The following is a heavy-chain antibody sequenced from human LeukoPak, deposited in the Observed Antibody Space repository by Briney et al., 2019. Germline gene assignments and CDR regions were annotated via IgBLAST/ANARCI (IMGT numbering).Heavy chain of an antibody. Sequence: GASVKVSCKASGYTFTGYYMHWVRQAPGQGLEWMGWITPNSGGTNYAQKFQGRVTMTRDTSISTAYMELSRLRSDDTAVYYCAKQVALEWFDAFDIWGQGTMVTVSS. CDR3: AKQVALEWFDAFDI. D-gene: IGHD3-3*01. J-gene: IGHJ3*02. CDR1: GYTFTGYY. CDR2: ITPNSGGT. V-gene: IGHV1-2*02.